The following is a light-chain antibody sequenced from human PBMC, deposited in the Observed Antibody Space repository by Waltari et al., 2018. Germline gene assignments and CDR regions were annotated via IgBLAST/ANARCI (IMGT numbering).Light chain of an antibody. J-gene: IGLJ2*01. V-gene: IGLV3-21*02. CDR1: QIGSKR. CDR2: DDS. CDR3: HVWDSNSDHVV. Sequence: SYVLTQPPSVSVAPGQTARITCGGNQIGSKRVHWYQQKPGQAPVLVLYDDSDRPSGIPERLSGSNSGNTATLTISRVAAGDEADYYCHVWDSNSDHVVFGGGTKLTVL.